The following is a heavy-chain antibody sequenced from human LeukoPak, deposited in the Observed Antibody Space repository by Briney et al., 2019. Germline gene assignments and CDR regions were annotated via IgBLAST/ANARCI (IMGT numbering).Heavy chain of an antibody. CDR2: IKQDGSEK. V-gene: IGHV3-7*01. Sequence: GGSLRLSCAASGFTFSSYWMSWVRQAPGKGLEWLANIKQDGSEKYYVDSVKGRFTISRDNAKNSLYLQMNSLRAEDTAVYYCARDRDYYDSSEDYWGQGTLVTVSS. CDR3: ARDRDYYDSSEDY. D-gene: IGHD3-22*01. J-gene: IGHJ4*02. CDR1: GFTFSSYW.